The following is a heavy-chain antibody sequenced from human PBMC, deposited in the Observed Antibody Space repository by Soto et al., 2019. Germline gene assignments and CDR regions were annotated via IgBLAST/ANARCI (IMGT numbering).Heavy chain of an antibody. CDR3: ARDLSPRITIFERFDY. D-gene: IGHD3-3*01. J-gene: IGHJ4*02. Sequence: ASVKVSCKASGYTFTNFGVTWVRRAPGQGLEWMGWISAYTDTPNYAQKLQGRVTMTTDTSTSTAYMELRSLRSDDTAVYYCARDLSPRITIFERFDYWGQGTLVTVSS. CDR2: ISAYTDTP. V-gene: IGHV1-18*01. CDR1: GYTFTNFG.